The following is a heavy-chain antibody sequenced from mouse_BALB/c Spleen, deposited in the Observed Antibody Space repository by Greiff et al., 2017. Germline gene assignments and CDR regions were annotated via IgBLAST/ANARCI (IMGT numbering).Heavy chain of an antibody. CDR3: ARGDDYGSSWFAY. D-gene: IGHD1-1*01. J-gene: IGHJ3*01. V-gene: IGHV5-6-3*01. CDR2: INSNGGST. Sequence: EVQLQESGGGLVQPGGSLKLSCAASGFTFSSYGMSWVRQTPDKRLELVATINSNGGSTYYPDSVKGRFTISRDNAKNTLYLQMSSLKSEDTAMYYCARGDDYGSSWFAYWGQGTLVTVSA. CDR1: GFTFSSYG.